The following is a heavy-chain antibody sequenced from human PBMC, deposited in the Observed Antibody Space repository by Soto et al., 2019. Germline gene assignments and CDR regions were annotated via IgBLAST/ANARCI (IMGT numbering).Heavy chain of an antibody. CDR1: GGSISSRGYY. J-gene: IGHJ5*02. CDR3: ATSNWFDP. V-gene: IGHV4-39*01. Sequence: QLQLQESGPGLVKPSETLSLTCTVSGGSISSRGYYWGWIRQPPGKGLEWIGTIYYSGSTYYNPSLKSRVTISVDTSKNQFSLKLRSVTAAATAVYYCATSNWFDPWGQGTLVTVSS. CDR2: IYYSGST.